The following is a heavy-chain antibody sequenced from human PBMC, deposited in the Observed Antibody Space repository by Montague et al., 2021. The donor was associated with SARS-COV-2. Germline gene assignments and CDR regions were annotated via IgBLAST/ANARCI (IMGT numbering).Heavy chain of an antibody. D-gene: IGHD1-1*01. CDR1: GGSISSSSYY. J-gene: IGHJ3*02. V-gene: IGHV4-39*01. Sequence: SETLSLTCTVSGGSISSSSYYWGWIRQPPGKGLEWIGSIYYSGSTYYNPSLKSRVTISVDTSENQFSLKMTSVTASDTAVYYCARHRANAGSFDIWGQGTMVTVSS. CDR2: IYYSGST. CDR3: ARHRANAGSFDI.